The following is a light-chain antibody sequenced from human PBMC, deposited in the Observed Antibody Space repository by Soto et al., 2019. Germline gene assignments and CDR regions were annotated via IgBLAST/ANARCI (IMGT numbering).Light chain of an antibody. CDR3: QQSYNMPWT. CDR2: ATS. J-gene: IGKJ1*01. CDR1: QSIDNY. V-gene: IGKV1-39*01. Sequence: DIQMTQSPSSLSASVGDRVTIPCRADQSIDNYLNWYQQKPGKAPNLLIYATSILQSGVTSRFSGSLSGTDFTLTISSLQPEDFATYYCQQSYNMPWTFGQGTNVEIK.